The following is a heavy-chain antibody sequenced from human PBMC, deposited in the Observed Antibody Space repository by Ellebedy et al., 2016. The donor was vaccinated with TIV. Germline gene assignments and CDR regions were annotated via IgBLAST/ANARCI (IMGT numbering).Heavy chain of an antibody. Sequence: PGGSLRLSCAASGFTFSSYSMNWVRQAPGKGLEWVSYISDSSSYRYYADSVKGRFTISRDNAKNSLYLQMNSLRAEDTAVYYCTSLSAEDHWGQGTLVTVSS. D-gene: IGHD2/OR15-2a*01. CDR2: ISDSSSYR. CDR1: GFTFSSYS. J-gene: IGHJ4*02. CDR3: TSLSAEDH. V-gene: IGHV3-21*01.